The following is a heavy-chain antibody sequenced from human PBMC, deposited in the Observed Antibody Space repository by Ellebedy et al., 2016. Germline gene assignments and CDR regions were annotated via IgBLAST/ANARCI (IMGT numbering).Heavy chain of an antibody. CDR1: GYTFTSYD. D-gene: IGHD3-10*01. CDR2: MNPNSGNT. V-gene: IGHV1-8*01. CDR3: ARVNYYGSGSTYYYGMDV. Sequence: ASVKVSCKASGYTFTSYDINWVRQATGQGLEWMGWMNPNSGNTGYAQKFQGRVTMTRNTSISTAYMELSSLRSEDTAVHYCARVNYYGSGSTYYYGMDVWGQGTTVTVSS. J-gene: IGHJ6*02.